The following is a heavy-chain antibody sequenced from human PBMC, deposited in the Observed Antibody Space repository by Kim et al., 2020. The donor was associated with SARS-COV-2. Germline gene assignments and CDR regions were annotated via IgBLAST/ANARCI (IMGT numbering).Heavy chain of an antibody. J-gene: IGHJ4*02. Sequence: GGSLRLSCAASGFTFSSYSMNWVRQAPGKGLEWVSYISSSSSTIYYADSVKGRFTISRDNAKNSLYLQMNSLRDEDTAVYYCARGSLRWGYYDSSGYSYHWDYWGQGTLVTVSS. D-gene: IGHD3-22*01. CDR3: ARGSLRWGYYDSSGYSYHWDY. CDR2: ISSSSSTI. V-gene: IGHV3-48*02. CDR1: GFTFSSYS.